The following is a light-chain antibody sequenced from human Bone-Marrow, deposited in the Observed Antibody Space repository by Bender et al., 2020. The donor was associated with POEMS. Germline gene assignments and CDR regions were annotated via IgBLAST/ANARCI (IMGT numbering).Light chain of an antibody. Sequence: SHELTQPPSVSVAPGQTASITCGGKDIGRKSVHWYQQMPGQAPVLVVYQDRKRPSGISERFSGSKSGNTATLTISGTQTLDEADYYCQAWDTTSQAIFGGGTKLTVL. CDR2: QDR. CDR1: DIGRKS. CDR3: QAWDTTSQAI. V-gene: IGLV3-21*02. J-gene: IGLJ2*01.